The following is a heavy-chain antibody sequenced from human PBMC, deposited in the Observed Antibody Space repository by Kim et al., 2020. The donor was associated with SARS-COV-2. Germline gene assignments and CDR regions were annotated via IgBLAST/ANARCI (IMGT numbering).Heavy chain of an antibody. CDR3: AESIYDSSGYYYFDY. D-gene: IGHD3-22*01. V-gene: IGHV3-21*01. J-gene: IGHJ4*02. Sequence: DSVKGRFTISRDNAKNSLYLQMNSLRAEDTAVYYCAESIYDSSGYYYFDYWGQGTLVTVSS.